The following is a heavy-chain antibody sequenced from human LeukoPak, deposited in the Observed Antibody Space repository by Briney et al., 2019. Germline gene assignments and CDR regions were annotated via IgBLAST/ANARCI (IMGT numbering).Heavy chain of an antibody. CDR3: ARSGAGNIVVVPAAIGAFDY. J-gene: IGHJ4*02. CDR1: GGTFSSYA. D-gene: IGHD2-2*02. Sequence: GASVKVSCKASGGTFSSYAISWVRQAPGQGLEWMGGIIPIFGTANYAQKFQGRVTITADESTSTAYMELSSLRSEDTAVYYCARSGAGNIVVVPAAIGAFDYWGQGTLVTVSS. V-gene: IGHV1-69*13. CDR2: IIPIFGTA.